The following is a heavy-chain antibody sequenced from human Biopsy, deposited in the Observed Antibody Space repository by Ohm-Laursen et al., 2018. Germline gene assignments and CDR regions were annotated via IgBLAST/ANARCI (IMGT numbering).Heavy chain of an antibody. Sequence: SLRLSCAASGFTFNVYSIGWVRQAPGKGLEWVANIKQDGSETYFVDSVKGRFTISRDSAKSSLYLQMNSLRAEDTAVYYCARSMTTMVRRRSYYFDYWGQGTLVTVSS. CDR1: GFTFNVYS. CDR2: IKQDGSET. CDR3: ARSMTTMVRRRSYYFDY. V-gene: IGHV3-7*01. J-gene: IGHJ4*02. D-gene: IGHD3-10*01.